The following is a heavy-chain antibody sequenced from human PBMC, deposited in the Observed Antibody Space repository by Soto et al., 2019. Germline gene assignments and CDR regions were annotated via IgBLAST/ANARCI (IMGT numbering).Heavy chain of an antibody. CDR3: ARERGWYYGMDV. CDR2: IYYSGST. D-gene: IGHD3-22*01. Sequence: SETLSLTCTVSGGSLSRGDYYWSWIRQPPGKGLEWIGYIYYSGSTYYNPSLKSRVTISVDTSKNQFSLKLSSVTAADTAVYYCARERGWYYGMDVWGQGTTVTVSS. J-gene: IGHJ6*02. V-gene: IGHV4-30-4*01. CDR1: GGSLSRGDYY.